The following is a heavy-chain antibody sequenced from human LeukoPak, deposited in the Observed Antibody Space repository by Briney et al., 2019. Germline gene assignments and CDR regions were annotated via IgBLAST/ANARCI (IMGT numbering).Heavy chain of an antibody. Sequence: PGGSLRLSCAASGFTFSSYWMHWVRQAPGKGLVWVSRINSDGSTTTYADSVKGRFTISRDNARNTLYLQMNSLGAEDTAVYYCAGVTWNYVPFDYWGQGTLVTVSS. D-gene: IGHD3-10*02. CDR3: AGVTWNYVPFDY. CDR1: GFTFSSYW. CDR2: INSDGSTT. V-gene: IGHV3-74*01. J-gene: IGHJ4*02.